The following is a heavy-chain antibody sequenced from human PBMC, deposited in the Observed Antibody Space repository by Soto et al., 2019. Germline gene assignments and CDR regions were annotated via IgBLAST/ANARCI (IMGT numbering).Heavy chain of an antibody. D-gene: IGHD1-7*01. Sequence: LSLTCAVSGGSFTSNNWWTWVRQPPGQGLEWIGEIYRTGSTNYNPSLKSRVTISLDRSENQFSLKVTSLTAADTAVYYCASRDPGTSVDYWGQGTLVTVSS. CDR1: GGSFTSNNW. J-gene: IGHJ4*02. CDR2: IYRTGST. V-gene: IGHV4-4*02. CDR3: ASRDPGTSVDY.